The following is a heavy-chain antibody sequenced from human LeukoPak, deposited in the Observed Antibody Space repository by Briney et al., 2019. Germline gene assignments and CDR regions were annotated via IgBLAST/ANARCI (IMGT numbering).Heavy chain of an antibody. V-gene: IGHV3-9*01. J-gene: IGHJ4*02. CDR3: AKDLRYSGSSAFDY. CDR2: ISCNSGSI. Sequence: GGSLRLSCAASGFTFDDYAMHWVRQAPGKGLEWGSGISCNSGSIGYADSVKGRFTISRDNAKNSLYLQMNSLRAEDTALYYCAKDLRYSGSSAFDYWGQGTLVTVSS. CDR1: GFTFDDYA. D-gene: IGHD1-26*01.